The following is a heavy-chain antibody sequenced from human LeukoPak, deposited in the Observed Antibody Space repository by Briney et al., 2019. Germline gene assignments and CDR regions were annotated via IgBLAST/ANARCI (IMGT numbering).Heavy chain of an antibody. CDR2: IYSGGST. CDR3: ARDTPGGYGRSY. CDR1: GFTVSSNY. D-gene: IGHD3-16*01. V-gene: IGHV3-66*01. Sequence: GGSLRLSCAASGFTVSSNYMSWVRQAPGKGLEWVSVIYSGGSTYYADSVKGRFTISRDNSKNTLYLQMNSLRAEDTAVYYCARDTPGGYGRSYWGQGTLVTVSS. J-gene: IGHJ4*02.